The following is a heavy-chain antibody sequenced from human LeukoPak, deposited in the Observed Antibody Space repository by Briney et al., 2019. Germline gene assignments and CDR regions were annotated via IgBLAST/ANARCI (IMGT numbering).Heavy chain of an antibody. CDR2: IRYDESYK. CDR3: AKDGETYYYGSGSYYGHFDY. J-gene: IGHJ4*02. CDR1: GFTFSSYG. D-gene: IGHD3-10*01. V-gene: IGHV3-30*02. Sequence: GGSPRLSCAASGFTFSSYGMHWVRQAPGKGLEWVAFIRYDESYKNYADSVKGRFTISRDNSKNTLYLQMNSLRAEDTAVYYCAKDGETYYYGSGSYYGHFDYWGQGTLVTVSS.